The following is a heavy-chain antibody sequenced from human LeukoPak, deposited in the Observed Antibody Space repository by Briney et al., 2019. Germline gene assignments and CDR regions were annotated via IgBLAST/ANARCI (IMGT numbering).Heavy chain of an antibody. Sequence: GGSLRLSCAASGFTFSSYSMNWVRQAPGKGLEWVSSISSSSSYIYYADSVKGRFTISRDKAKNSLYLQMNSLRAEDTAVYYCARDIDYLGYMDVWGKGTTVTVSS. CDR3: ARDIDYLGYMDV. J-gene: IGHJ6*03. CDR1: GFTFSSYS. V-gene: IGHV3-21*01. CDR2: ISSSSSYI. D-gene: IGHD2/OR15-2a*01.